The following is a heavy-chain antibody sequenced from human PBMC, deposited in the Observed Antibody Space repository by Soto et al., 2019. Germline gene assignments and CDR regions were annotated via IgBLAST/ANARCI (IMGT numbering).Heavy chain of an antibody. Sequence: ASVKVSCKASGYTFIKYGIAWVRQAPGQGLEWMGWISPYNDNTIYAQKFQGRVTMTADRSTRTVYLDLRSLKSNDTAVYYCARGGSSSWYGFYFFDNWGPG. V-gene: IGHV1-18*01. J-gene: IGHJ4*02. D-gene: IGHD6-13*01. CDR3: ARGGSSSWYGFYFFDN. CDR2: ISPYNDNT. CDR1: GYTFIKYG.